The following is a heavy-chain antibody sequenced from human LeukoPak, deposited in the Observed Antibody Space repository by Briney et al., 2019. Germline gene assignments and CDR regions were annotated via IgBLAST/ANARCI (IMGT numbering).Heavy chain of an antibody. CDR1: GYTFTSYY. J-gene: IGHJ4*02. Sequence: ASVKVSCKASGYTFTSYYMHWVRQAPGQGLEWMGGIIPIFGTANYAQKFQGRVTITADESTSTAYMELSSLRSEDTAVYYCARSGVQLWLLCYWGQGTLVTVSS. CDR2: IIPIFGTA. CDR3: ARSGVQLWLLCY. D-gene: IGHD5-18*01. V-gene: IGHV1-69*13.